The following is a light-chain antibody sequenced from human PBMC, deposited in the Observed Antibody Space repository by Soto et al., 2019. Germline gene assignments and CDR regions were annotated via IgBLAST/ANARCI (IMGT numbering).Light chain of an antibody. Sequence: EIVLTQSPATLSLSPGERATLSCRASQSVSSYLAWYQQKPGQAPRLLIYDASNRATGIPARFSGSGSGTDFTLTISRLEPEEFAVYNCQQRRNWLYTFGQGNKLEIK. CDR1: QSVSSY. CDR3: QQRRNWLYT. CDR2: DAS. V-gene: IGKV3-11*01. J-gene: IGKJ2*01.